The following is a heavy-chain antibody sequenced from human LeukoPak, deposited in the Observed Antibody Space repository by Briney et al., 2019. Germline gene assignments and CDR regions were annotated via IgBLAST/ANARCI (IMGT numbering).Heavy chain of an antibody. V-gene: IGHV4-39*01. D-gene: IGHD5-24*01. J-gene: IGHJ4*02. Sequence: SETLSLTCTVSGGSISSSSYYWGWIRQPPGKGLEWIGSIYYSGSTYYNPSLKSRVTISVDTSKNQFSLKLSSVTAADTAVYYCARTRGGYNKAFDYWGQGTLVTVSS. CDR3: ARTRGGYNKAFDY. CDR2: IYYSGST. CDR1: GGSISSSSYY.